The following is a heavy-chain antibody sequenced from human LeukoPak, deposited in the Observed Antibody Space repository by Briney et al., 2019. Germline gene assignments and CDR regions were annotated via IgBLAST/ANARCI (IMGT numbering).Heavy chain of an antibody. CDR2: ISAYNGNT. V-gene: IGHV1-18*01. CDR1: GYTFTSYG. CDR3: ARDRYDYVWGSYGFDY. Sequence: ASVKVSCKASGYTFTSYGISWVRQAPGQGLEWMGWISAYNGNTNYAQKLQGRVTMTTDTSTSTAYMELRSLRAEDTAVYYCARDRYDYVWGSYGFDYWGQGTLVTVSS. D-gene: IGHD3-16*01. J-gene: IGHJ4*02.